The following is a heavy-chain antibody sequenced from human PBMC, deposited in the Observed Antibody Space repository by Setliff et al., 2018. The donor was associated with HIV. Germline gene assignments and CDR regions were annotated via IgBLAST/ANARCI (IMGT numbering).Heavy chain of an antibody. V-gene: IGHV4-61*02. CDR2: IYTSGST. CDR3: ARGYSGYVGFTSMDV. J-gene: IGHJ6*02. D-gene: IGHD1-26*01. CDR1: GGSISSGTYY. Sequence: SSETLSLTCPVSGGSISSGTYYWSWIRQPAGKGLEWIGRIYTSGSTNYNPSLKTRVTLSVDTSKNQFSLRLSSVTAADTAVYYCARGYSGYVGFTSMDVWGQGTTVTVSS.